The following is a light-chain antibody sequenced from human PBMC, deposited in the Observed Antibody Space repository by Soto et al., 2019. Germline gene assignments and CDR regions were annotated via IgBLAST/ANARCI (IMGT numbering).Light chain of an antibody. V-gene: IGLV2-14*01. Sequence: QSALTQPASVSGSPGQWITISCTGTSSDVGGYNYVSWYQQHPGKAPKLMIYEVSNRPSGVSNRFSGSKSGNTASLTISGLQAEDEADYYCSSYTSSSTPPFGTGTKVTVL. J-gene: IGLJ1*01. CDR2: EVS. CDR1: SSDVGGYNY. CDR3: SSYTSSSTPP.